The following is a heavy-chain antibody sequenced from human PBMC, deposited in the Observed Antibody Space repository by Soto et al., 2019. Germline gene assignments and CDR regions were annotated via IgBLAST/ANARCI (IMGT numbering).Heavy chain of an antibody. CDR1: GGTFSSYA. V-gene: IGHV1-69*13. Sequence: SVKVSCKASGGTFSSYAISWVRQAPGRGLEWMGGIIPIFGTANYAQKFQGRVTITADESTSTAYMELSSLRSEDTAVYYCARVITMVRGAIPYYYYYGMDVWGQGTTVTVSS. D-gene: IGHD3-10*01. J-gene: IGHJ6*02. CDR3: ARVITMVRGAIPYYYYYGMDV. CDR2: IIPIFGTA.